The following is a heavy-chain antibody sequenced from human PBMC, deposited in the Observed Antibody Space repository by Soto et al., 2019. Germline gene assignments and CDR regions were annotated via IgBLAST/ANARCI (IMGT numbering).Heavy chain of an antibody. CDR3: VRTDIVVVPAAPNPSLYFDY. D-gene: IGHD2-2*01. Sequence: SGPTLVNPTQTLTLTCTFSGFSLSTSGMCVSWIRQPPGKALEWLALIDWDDDKYYSTSLKTRLTISKDTSKNQVVLTMTNMDPVDTATYYCVRTDIVVVPAAPNPSLYFDYWGQGTLVTVSS. J-gene: IGHJ4*02. V-gene: IGHV2-70*01. CDR2: IDWDDDK. CDR1: GFSLSTSGMC.